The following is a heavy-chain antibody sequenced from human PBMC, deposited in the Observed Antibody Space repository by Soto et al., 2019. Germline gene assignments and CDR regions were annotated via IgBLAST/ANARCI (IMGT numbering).Heavy chain of an antibody. CDR1: MLTFGIYA. CDR2: ISGRGTST. Sequence: PRGSLLLSCASSMLTFGIYAMSWVRQAPGKGLEWASGISGRGTSTYYADSVKGRFTISRDNSNNTLYLQMDNLRAEDTAVYYCAKAFYREEDGYNSFDYWGQGTMVTVSS. J-gene: IGHJ4*02. D-gene: IGHD2-21*01. CDR3: AKAFYREEDGYNSFDY. V-gene: IGHV3-23*01.